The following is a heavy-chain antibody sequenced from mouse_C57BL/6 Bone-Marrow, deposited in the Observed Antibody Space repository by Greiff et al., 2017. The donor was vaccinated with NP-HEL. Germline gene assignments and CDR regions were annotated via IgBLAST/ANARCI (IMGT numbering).Heavy chain of an antibody. CDR3: TRWGKGGYFDV. Sequence: VKLQESGAELVRPGASVTLSCKASGYTFTDYEMHWVKQTPVHGLEWIGAIDPETGGTAYNQKFKGKAILTADKSSSTAYMELRSLTSEDSAVYYCTRWGKGGYFDVWGTGTTVTVSS. CDR1: GYTFTDYE. J-gene: IGHJ1*03. V-gene: IGHV1-15*01. CDR2: IDPETGGT. D-gene: IGHD1-3*01.